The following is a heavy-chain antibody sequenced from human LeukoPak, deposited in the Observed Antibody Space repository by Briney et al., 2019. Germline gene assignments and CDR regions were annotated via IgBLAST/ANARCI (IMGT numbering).Heavy chain of an antibody. CDR3: AKDSTRYYYDSSGYLRYFQH. D-gene: IGHD3-22*01. CDR1: GFTFDDYA. V-gene: IGHV3-9*01. Sequence: GRSLRLSCAASGFTFDDYAMHWVRQAPGKGLEWVSGISWNSGSIGYADSVKGRFTISRDNAKNSLYLQMNSLRAEDTALYYCAKDSTRYYYDSSGYLRYFQHWGQGTPVTASS. J-gene: IGHJ1*01. CDR2: ISWNSGSI.